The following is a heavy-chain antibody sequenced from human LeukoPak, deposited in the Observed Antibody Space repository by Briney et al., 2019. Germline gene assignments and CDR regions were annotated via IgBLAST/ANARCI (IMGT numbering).Heavy chain of an antibody. Sequence: SETLSPTCAVHGGSFSGSYWSWIRQTPGKGLVWIGEINHTGSTNYNPSLKSRATISVDMSKNQFSLKVSSVTAADTAVYYCARTTYIAAAGMFDYWGQGTLVTVSS. D-gene: IGHD6-13*01. J-gene: IGHJ4*02. CDR1: GGSFSGSY. CDR3: ARTTYIAAAGMFDY. CDR2: INHTGST. V-gene: IGHV4-34*01.